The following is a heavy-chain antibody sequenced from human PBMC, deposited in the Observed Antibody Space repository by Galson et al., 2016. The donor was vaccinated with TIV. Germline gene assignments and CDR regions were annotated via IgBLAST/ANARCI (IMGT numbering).Heavy chain of an antibody. V-gene: IGHV1-3*01. CDR1: GYTFTSYT. CDR2: INVYNGNT. J-gene: IGHJ4*02. D-gene: IGHD3-10*01. Sequence: SVKVSCKASGYTFTSYTMHWVRQAPGQRLEWMGWINVYNGNTRYSQKFRDRVTITRDTSATTAYMETYMDLSSLKSEDTAVYYCVRAGVKHFDFWGQGTQVTVSS. CDR3: VRAGVKHFDF.